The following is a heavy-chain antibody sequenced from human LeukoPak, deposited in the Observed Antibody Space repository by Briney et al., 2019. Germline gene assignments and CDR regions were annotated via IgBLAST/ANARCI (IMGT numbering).Heavy chain of an antibody. J-gene: IGHJ4*02. CDR3: AKILPDTVTADY. D-gene: IGHD4-11*01. CDR2: IWSDGSYK. CDR1: GFTFSSYG. Sequence: GGSLRLSCAASGFTFSSYGFHWVRQAPGKGLEWVAVIWSDGSYKYYADSVKGRFTISRDDSKNTLYLQMNSLRAEDTAVYYCAKILPDTVTADYWGQGTLVTVSS. V-gene: IGHV3-30*02.